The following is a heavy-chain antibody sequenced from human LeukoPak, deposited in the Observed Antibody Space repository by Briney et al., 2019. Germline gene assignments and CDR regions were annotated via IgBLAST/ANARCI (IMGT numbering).Heavy chain of an antibody. D-gene: IGHD2-21*01. J-gene: IGHJ4*02. V-gene: IGHV3-21*01. Sequence: GGSLRLSCAASGLTFSSYSMNWVRQAPGKGLEWVSSISSSSSYIYYADSVKGRFTISRDNAKNSLYLQMNSLRAEDTAVYYCARNRGYCGGDCYSEIDYWGQGTLVTVSS. CDR2: ISSSSSYI. CDR1: GLTFSSYS. CDR3: ARNRGYCGGDCYSEIDY.